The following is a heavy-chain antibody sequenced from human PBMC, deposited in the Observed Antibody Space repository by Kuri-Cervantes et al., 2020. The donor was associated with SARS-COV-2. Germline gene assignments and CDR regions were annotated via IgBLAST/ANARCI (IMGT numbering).Heavy chain of an antibody. CDR3: ARLSNTIEYSSSSELYAFDI. CDR1: GFTFSSYG. J-gene: IGHJ3*02. CDR2: IRYDGSNK. D-gene: IGHD6-6*01. V-gene: IGHV3-30*02. Sequence: GESLKISCAASGFTFSSYGMHWVRQAPGKGLEWVAFIRYDGSNKYYADSVKGRFTISRDNDKNSLYLQMNSLRAEDTAVYYCARLSNTIEYSSSSELYAFDIWGQGTMVTVSS.